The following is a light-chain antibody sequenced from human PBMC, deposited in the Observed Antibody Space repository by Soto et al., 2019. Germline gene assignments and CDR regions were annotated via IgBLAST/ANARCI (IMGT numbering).Light chain of an antibody. V-gene: IGLV2-14*03. CDR2: DVS. Sequence: QSVLTQPASVSGSPGQSITISCTGTSSDIGGYNYVSWYQQHPGKAPKLMIYDVSDRPSGVSNRFAGSKSGNTASLTISGLQAEDDADYYCASYASSNTVLFGGGTKLTVL. CDR3: ASYASSNTVL. CDR1: SSDIGGYNY. J-gene: IGLJ2*01.